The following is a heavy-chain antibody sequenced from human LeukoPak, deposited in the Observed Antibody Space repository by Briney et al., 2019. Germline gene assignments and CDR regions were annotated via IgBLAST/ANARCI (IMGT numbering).Heavy chain of an antibody. D-gene: IGHD3-22*01. CDR2: IRSKAYGGTT. CDR3: TRAVVTTMIVVVTPLYYFDY. J-gene: IGHJ4*02. CDR1: GFTFGDYA. V-gene: IGHV3-49*04. Sequence: GGSLRLSCTASGFTFGDYAMSWVRQAPGKGLEGVGFIRSKAYGGTTEYAASVKGRFTISRDDSKSIAYLQMNSLKTEDTAVYYCTRAVVTTMIVVVTPLYYFDYWGQGTLVTVSS.